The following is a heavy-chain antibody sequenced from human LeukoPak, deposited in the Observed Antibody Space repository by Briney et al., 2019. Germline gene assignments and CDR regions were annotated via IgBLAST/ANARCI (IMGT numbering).Heavy chain of an antibody. CDR2: IYYSGST. D-gene: IGHD2-2*01. CDR3: ARDRGYCSSTSCYNWFDP. CDR1: GGSISSGDYY. Sequence: PSQTLSLTCTVSGGSISSGDYYWSRIRQPPGKGLEWIGYIYYSGSTYCNPSLKSRVTISVDTSKNQFSLKLSSVTAADTAVYYCARDRGYCSSTSCYNWFDPWGQGTLVTVSS. V-gene: IGHV4-30-4*08. J-gene: IGHJ5*02.